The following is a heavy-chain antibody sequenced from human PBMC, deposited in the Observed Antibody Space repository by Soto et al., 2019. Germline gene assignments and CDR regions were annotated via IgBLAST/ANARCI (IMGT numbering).Heavy chain of an antibody. CDR1: GFSFRKYA. CDR3: AKDLDDYSSAIDF. CDR2: ISGSGGSGRG. Sequence: EVQLLESGGGLVQPGGSLRLSCVGSGFSFRKYAMNWVRQAPGKGLERVSGISGSGGSGRGFYADPVKGRFTISRDNSKNTLYLEMNSLRAEDTAVYYCAKDLDDYSSAIDFWGQGTLVTVSS. D-gene: IGHD4-4*01. V-gene: IGHV3-23*01. J-gene: IGHJ4*02.